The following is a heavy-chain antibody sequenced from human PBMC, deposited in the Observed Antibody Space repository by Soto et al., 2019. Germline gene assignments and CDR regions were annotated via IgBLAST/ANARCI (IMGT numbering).Heavy chain of an antibody. V-gene: IGHV3-11*01. CDR3: ARVGPSGSRSFPTDY. CDR2: ITSSGTTI. CDR1: GFTFSDYY. J-gene: IGHJ4*02. D-gene: IGHD3-10*01. Sequence: SLRLSCAASGFTFSDYYMSWIRQSPGKGLEWVSYITSSGTTIHFADSVRGRFTVSRDNAKNSLYLQMNSLRAEDTAVYYCARVGPSGSRSFPTDYWGQG.